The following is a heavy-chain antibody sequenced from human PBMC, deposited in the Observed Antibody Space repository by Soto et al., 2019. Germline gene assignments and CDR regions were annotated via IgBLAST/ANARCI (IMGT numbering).Heavy chain of an antibody. CDR3: ARDLLVKNSNPYYYGMDV. J-gene: IGHJ6*02. D-gene: IGHD4-4*01. CDR2: INPNSGGT. Sequence: ASVKVSCKASGYTFTGYYMHWVRQAPGQGLEWMGWINPNSGGTNYAQKFQGWVTMTRDTSISTAYMELSRLRSDDTAVYYCARDLLVKNSNPYYYGMDVWGQGTTVTVS. V-gene: IGHV1-2*04. CDR1: GYTFTGYY.